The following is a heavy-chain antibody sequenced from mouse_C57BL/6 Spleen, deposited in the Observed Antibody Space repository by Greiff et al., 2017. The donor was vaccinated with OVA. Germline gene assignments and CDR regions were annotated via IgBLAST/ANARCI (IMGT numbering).Heavy chain of an antibody. D-gene: IGHD2-4*01. CDR3: ARNYDYAHFDY. V-gene: IGHV3-6*01. CDR2: ISYDGSN. Sequence: EVKLQESGPGLVKPSQSLSLTCSVTGYSITSGYYWNWIRQFPGNKLEWMGYISYDGSNNYNPSLKNRISITRDTSKNQFFLKLNSVTTEDTATYYCARNYDYAHFDYWGQGTTLTVSS. CDR1: GYSITSGYY. J-gene: IGHJ2*01.